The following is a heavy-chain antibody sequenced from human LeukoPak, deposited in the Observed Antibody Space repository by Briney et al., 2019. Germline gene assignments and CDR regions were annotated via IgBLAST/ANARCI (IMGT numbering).Heavy chain of an antibody. J-gene: IGHJ4*02. CDR1: GFTFSSHW. V-gene: IGHV3-7*01. CDR2: IKYDGNEK. D-gene: IGHD3-9*01. Sequence: GESLRLSCAASGFTFSSHWMNWVRQAPGKGLEWVANIKYDGNEKYYVGSVKGRFTISRDNAKNSVYLQMNSLTAADTAVYYCARGKVDFAFWGQGTLVTVSS. CDR3: ARGKVDFAF.